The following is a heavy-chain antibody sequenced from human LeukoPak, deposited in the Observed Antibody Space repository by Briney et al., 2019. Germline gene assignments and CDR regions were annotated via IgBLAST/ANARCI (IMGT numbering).Heavy chain of an antibody. CDR1: RGTFSSYA. D-gene: IGHD3-10*01. CDR2: IIPIFGTA. J-gene: IGHJ3*02. V-gene: IGHV1-69*01. Sequence: SVKVSCKASRGTFSSYAISWVRQAPGQGLEWMGGIIPIFGTANYAQKFQGRVTITADESTSTAYMELSSLRSEDTAVYYCARDRVRGALGAFDIWGQGTMVTVSS. CDR3: ARDRVRGALGAFDI.